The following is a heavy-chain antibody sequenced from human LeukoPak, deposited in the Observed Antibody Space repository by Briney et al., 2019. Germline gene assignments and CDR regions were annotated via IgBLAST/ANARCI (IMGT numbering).Heavy chain of an antibody. CDR3: ARVNLRGIAVAGPLDY. CDR1: RGTFSSYA. J-gene: IGHJ4*02. CDR2: IIPIFGTA. V-gene: IGHV1-69*05. Sequence: SVNVSCKGSRGTFSSYAISWVRQAPGQGLEWMGRIIPIFGTANYAQKFQGRVTITTDESTSTAYMELSSLRSEDTAVYYCARVNLRGIAVAGPLDYWGQGTLVTVAS. D-gene: IGHD6-19*01.